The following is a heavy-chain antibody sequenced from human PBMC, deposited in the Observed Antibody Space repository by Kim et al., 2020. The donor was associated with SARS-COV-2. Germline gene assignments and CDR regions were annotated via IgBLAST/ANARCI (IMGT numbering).Heavy chain of an antibody. CDR2: ISSSSSTI. V-gene: IGHV3-48*02. CDR1: GFTFSSYS. D-gene: IGHD6-13*01. Sequence: GGSLRLSCAASGFTFSSYSMNWVRQAPGKRLEWVSYISSSSSTIYYADSVKGRFTISRDNAKNSLYLQMNSLRDEDTAVYYCAREIAAAGPTAYYYYYGMDVWGQGTTVTVSS. CDR3: AREIAAAGPTAYYYYYGMDV. J-gene: IGHJ6*02.